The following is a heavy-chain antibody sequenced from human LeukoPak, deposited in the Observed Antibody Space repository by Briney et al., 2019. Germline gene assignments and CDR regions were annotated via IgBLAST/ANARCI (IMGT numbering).Heavy chain of an antibody. CDR3: AKDGGGKAAPNGGAFDI. CDR1: GFTFSNYG. J-gene: IGHJ3*02. V-gene: IGHV3-30*02. Sequence: PGGSLRLSCAASGFTFSNYGMHWVRQAPGKGLEWVAFIRYDGSIKYYADSVKGRSTISRDNSETTLYLQMNSLRAEDTAVYYCAKDGGGKAAPNGGAFDIWGQGTMVTVSS. CDR2: IRYDGSIK. D-gene: IGHD6-6*01.